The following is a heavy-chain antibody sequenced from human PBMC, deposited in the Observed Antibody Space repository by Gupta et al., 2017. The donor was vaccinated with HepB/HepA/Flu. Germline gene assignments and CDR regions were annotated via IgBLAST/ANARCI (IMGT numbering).Heavy chain of an antibody. D-gene: IGHD3-16*02. CDR1: GYTFTSYD. J-gene: IGHJ6*02. CDR3: ARVVCIVVIDPGYYYYGMDV. Sequence: QVQLVQSVAEVKKPVSSVKVSCKASGYTFTSYDINWVRQDIGQGLEWMGGMNPNRGKKGYAEKLKGRGTRTRNTSIRTDDMERTRRKAEEAAVSSWARVVCIVVIDPGYYYYGMDVGGQGTTVTVSS. CDR2: MNPNRGKK. V-gene: IGHV1-8*01.